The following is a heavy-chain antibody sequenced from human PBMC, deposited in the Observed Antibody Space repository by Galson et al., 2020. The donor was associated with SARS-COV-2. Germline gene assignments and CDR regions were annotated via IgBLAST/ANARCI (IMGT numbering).Heavy chain of an antibody. J-gene: IGHJ4*02. V-gene: IGHV3-23*01. CDR3: ARDIVVVVAAKEYYFDY. CDR2: ISGSGGST. CDR1: GFTFSSYA. Sequence: GESLKISCAASGFTFSSYAMSWVRQAPGKGLEWVSAISGSGGSTYYADSVKGRFTISRDNSKNTLYLQMNSLRAEDTAVYYCARDIVVVVAAKEYYFDYWGQGTLVTVSS. D-gene: IGHD2-15*01.